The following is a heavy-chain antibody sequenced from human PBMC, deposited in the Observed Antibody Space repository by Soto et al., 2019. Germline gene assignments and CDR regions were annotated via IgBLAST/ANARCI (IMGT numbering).Heavy chain of an antibody. V-gene: IGHV1-3*05. J-gene: IGHJ4*02. CDR3: ARSIVVVTALDY. CDR1: GYTFTSYA. CDR2: INAGNGNT. Sequence: QVQLVQSGAEEKKPGASVKVSCKASGYTFTSYAMHWVRQAPRQRLEWMGWINAGNGNTKYSQKFQGRVTITRDTSASTAYMELSSLRSEATAVYYCARSIVVVTALDYWGQGTLVTVSS. D-gene: IGHD2-21*02.